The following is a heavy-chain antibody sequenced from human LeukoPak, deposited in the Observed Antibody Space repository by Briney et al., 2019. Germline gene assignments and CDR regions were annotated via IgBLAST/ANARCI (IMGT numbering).Heavy chain of an antibody. D-gene: IGHD2-2*01. Sequence: ASVKVSCKASGYTFTGYYMHWVRQAPGQGLEWMGRINPNSGGTNYAQKFQGRVTMTRDTSISTAYMELSRLRSDDTAVYYCARGGVYCSSTSCYSTAFGYWGQGTLVTVSS. CDR2: INPNSGGT. J-gene: IGHJ4*02. CDR1: GYTFTGYY. CDR3: ARGGVYCSSTSCYSTAFGY. V-gene: IGHV1-2*06.